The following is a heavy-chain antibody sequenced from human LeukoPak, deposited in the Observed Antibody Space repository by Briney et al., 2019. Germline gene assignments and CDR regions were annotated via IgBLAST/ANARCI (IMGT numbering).Heavy chain of an antibody. CDR2: ISAYNGNT. V-gene: IGHV1-18*01. CDR3: AGSGDIVATKSFDY. D-gene: IGHD5-12*01. CDR1: GYTFTSYG. Sequence: ASVKVSCKASGYTFTSYGISWVRQAPGQGLEWMGWISAYNGNTNYAQKFQGRVTMTTDTFTSTAYMELRSLRSDDTAVYYCAGSGDIVATKSFDYWGQGTLVTVSS. J-gene: IGHJ4*02.